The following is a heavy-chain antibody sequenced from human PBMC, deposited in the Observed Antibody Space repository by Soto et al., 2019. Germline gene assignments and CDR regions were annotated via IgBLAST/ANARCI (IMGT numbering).Heavy chain of an antibody. CDR2: IYPHDSDT. CDR1: GYNFATYW. V-gene: IGHV5-51*01. CDR3: AGGLDNTLDF. Sequence: GESLKISCKGSGYNFATYWIGWVRQMPGKGLEWMGIIYPHDSDTRYSPSFQGQVTISADKSISTAYLQWSSLKASDTAIYYCAGGLDNTLDFWGQGTLVTVSS. J-gene: IGHJ4*02. D-gene: IGHD1-20*01.